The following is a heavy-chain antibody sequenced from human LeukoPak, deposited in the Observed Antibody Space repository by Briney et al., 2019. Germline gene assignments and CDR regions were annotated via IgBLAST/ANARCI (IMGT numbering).Heavy chain of an antibody. J-gene: IGHJ4*02. CDR1: GYTFTGYY. Sequence: ASVKVSCKASGYTFTGYYMHWVRQAPGQGLEWMGWINPNSGGTNYAQKFQGRVTMTRDTSISTAYMELSRLRSDDTAVYYCARMLGRGGSGWYGVRYLDYWGQGTLVTVSS. CDR3: ARMLGRGGSGWYGVRYLDY. CDR2: INPNSGGT. V-gene: IGHV1-2*02. D-gene: IGHD6-19*01.